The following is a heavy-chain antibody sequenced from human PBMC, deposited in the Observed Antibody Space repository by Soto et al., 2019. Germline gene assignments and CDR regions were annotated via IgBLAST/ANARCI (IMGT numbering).Heavy chain of an antibody. J-gene: IGHJ4*02. CDR1: GYTFATSS. CDR3: ARDDGTTWNLDY. CDR2: IDGDDNI. Sequence: GASVKVSCKASGYTFATSSMHLVRQAPGQRLEWMAWIDGDDNIKYSQKFQGRLTITRDTSASKAYMELSSLGSEDTAVYYCARDDGTTWNLDYWGQGTLVTVSS. D-gene: IGHD1-1*01. V-gene: IGHV1-3*01.